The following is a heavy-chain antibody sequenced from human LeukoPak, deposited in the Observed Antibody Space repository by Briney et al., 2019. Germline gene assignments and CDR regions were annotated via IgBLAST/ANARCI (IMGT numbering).Heavy chain of an antibody. V-gene: IGHV1-8*01. CDR2: MNPNSGNT. J-gene: IGHJ4*02. CDR1: GYTFTSYD. CDR3: ARVEGGIYYLVY. D-gene: IGHD1-26*01. Sequence: ASVKVSCKASGYTFTSYDINWVRQATGQGLEWMGWMNPNSGNTGYAQKFQGRVTMTRNTSISTAYMELSSLRSEDTAVYYCARVEGGIYYLVYWGQGTLVTVSS.